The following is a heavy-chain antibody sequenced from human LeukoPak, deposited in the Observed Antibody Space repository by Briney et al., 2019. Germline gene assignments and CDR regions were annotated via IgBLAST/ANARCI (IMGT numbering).Heavy chain of an antibody. CDR1: GFTFDDYG. CDR2: INWNGGST. Sequence: PGGSLRLSCAASGFTFDDYGMSWVRQAPGKGLEWVSGINWNGGSTGYADSVKGRFTSSRDNAKNSLYLQMNSLRAEDTALYYCARGARGVSGYYFDFWGQGTLVTVSS. V-gene: IGHV3-20*04. D-gene: IGHD3-10*01. J-gene: IGHJ4*02. CDR3: ARGARGVSGYYFDF.